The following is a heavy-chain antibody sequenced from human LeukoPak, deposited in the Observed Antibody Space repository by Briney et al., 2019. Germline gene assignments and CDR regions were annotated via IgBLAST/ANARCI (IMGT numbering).Heavy chain of an antibody. D-gene: IGHD6-13*01. CDR2: SSGSGGST. J-gene: IGHJ5*02. V-gene: IGHV3-23*01. Sequence: GGSLRLSCAASGFTFSSYAMSWVRQAPGKGLEWVSASSGSGGSTYYADSVKGRFTISRDNSKNTLYLQMNSLRAEDTAVYYCAKDRWGQQLVRNWFDPWGQGTLVTVSS. CDR1: GFTFSSYA. CDR3: AKDRWGQQLVRNWFDP.